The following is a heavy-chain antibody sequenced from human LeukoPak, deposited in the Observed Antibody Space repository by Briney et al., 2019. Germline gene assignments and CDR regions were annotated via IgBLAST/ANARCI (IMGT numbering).Heavy chain of an antibody. J-gene: IGHJ6*02. V-gene: IGHV4-34*01. CDR2: INHSGST. CDR3: ARMVYAISWDYYYGMDV. D-gene: IGHD2-8*01. Sequence: PSETLSLTCAVYGGSFSGYYWSWIRQPPGKGLEWIGEINHSGSTNYNPSLKSRVTISVDTSKNQFSLELSSVTAADTAVYYCARMVYAISWDYYYGMDVWGQGTTVTVS. CDR1: GGSFSGYY.